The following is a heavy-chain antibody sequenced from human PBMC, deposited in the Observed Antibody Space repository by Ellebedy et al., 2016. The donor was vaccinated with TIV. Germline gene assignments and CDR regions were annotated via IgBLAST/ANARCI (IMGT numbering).Heavy chain of an antibody. D-gene: IGHD2-15*01. Sequence: PGGSLRLSCVASKFTFGDFYMSWIRQAPGKGLEWVAYISGRGTVTYYADSVKVRFTVSRDNANNSLSLQMSSLRAEDSAIYYCARAGYYGMDVWGQGTTVTVSS. J-gene: IGHJ6*02. CDR2: ISGRGTVT. CDR3: ARAGYYGMDV. CDR1: KFTFGDFY. V-gene: IGHV3-11*01.